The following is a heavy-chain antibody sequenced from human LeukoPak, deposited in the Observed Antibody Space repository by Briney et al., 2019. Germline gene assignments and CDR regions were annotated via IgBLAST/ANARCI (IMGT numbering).Heavy chain of an antibody. D-gene: IGHD5-12*01. Sequence: PSETLSLTCTVSGGSISRTSYYWDWIRQPTGKGLEWIGNVFDSGSTHYNPSLKSRVTISVDTSKNQFSLRLSSVTAADTAVYYCARHTRPGHSGYENAFDIWGQGTMITVSS. CDR1: GGSISRTSYY. CDR2: VFDSGST. V-gene: IGHV4-39*01. J-gene: IGHJ3*02. CDR3: ARHTRPGHSGYENAFDI.